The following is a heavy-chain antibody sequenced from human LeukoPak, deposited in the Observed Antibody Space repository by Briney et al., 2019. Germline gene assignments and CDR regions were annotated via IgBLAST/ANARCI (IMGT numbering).Heavy chain of an antibody. V-gene: IGHV3-21*01. Sequence: PGGSLRLSCAASGFTFSSYSMNWVRQAPGKGLEWVSSISSSSSYIYYADSVKGRFTISRDNAKNSLYLQMNSLRAEDTAVYYCARDRWKLIAAAGEYYYYMDVWGKGTTVTVSS. CDR3: ARDRWKLIAAAGEYYYYMDV. CDR1: GFTFSSYS. CDR2: ISSSSSYI. D-gene: IGHD6-13*01. J-gene: IGHJ6*03.